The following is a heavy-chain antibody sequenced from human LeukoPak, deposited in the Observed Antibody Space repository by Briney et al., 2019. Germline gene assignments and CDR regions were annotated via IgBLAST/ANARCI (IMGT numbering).Heavy chain of an antibody. CDR2: ISGSGGST. D-gene: IGHD3-22*01. V-gene: IGHV3-23*01. CDR3: AIRHTMIVVVTLLDY. J-gene: IGHJ4*02. CDR1: GFTFSSYA. Sequence: GGSLRLSCAASGFTFSSYAMNWIRQAPGKGLEWVSAISGSGGSTYYADSVKGRFTISRDNSKNALYLQMNSLRAEDTAVYYCAIRHTMIVVVTLLDYWGQGTLVTVSS.